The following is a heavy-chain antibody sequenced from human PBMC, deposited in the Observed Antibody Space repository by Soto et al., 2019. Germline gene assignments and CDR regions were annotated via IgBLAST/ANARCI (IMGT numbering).Heavy chain of an antibody. CDR2: IYYSGST. J-gene: IGHJ4*02. Sequence: TSETLSLTCTVSCGSISSSSYYWGWIRQPPGKGLEWIGSIYYSGSTYYNPSLKSRVTISVDTSKNQFSLKLSSVTAADTAVYYCARHTPAISISDHWGQGTLVTVSS. CDR3: ARHTPAISISDH. V-gene: IGHV4-39*01. CDR1: CGSISSSSYY. D-gene: IGHD2-15*01.